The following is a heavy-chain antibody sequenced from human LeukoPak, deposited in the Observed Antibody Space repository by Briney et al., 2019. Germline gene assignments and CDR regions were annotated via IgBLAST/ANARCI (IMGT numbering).Heavy chain of an antibody. J-gene: IGHJ4*02. CDR3: ARGYYLPKTAEVGTTALFDY. V-gene: IGHV4-61*01. CDR1: GGSVSSDNYY. D-gene: IGHD1-1*01. Sequence: PSETLSLTCTVSGGSVSSDNYYWTWIRQPPGKGLEWIGCAYYTGNSNYNPSLKSRVTISLDTSKNQFSLKLSSVTAADTAEYYCARGYYLPKTAEVGTTALFDYWGQGTLVTVSS. CDR2: AYYTGNS.